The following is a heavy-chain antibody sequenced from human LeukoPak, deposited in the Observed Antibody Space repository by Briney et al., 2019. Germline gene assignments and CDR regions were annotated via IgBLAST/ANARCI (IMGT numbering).Heavy chain of an antibody. V-gene: IGHV3-53*01. Sequence: GGSLRLSCAASGFTVSSNYMSWVRQAPGKGLEWVSVIDSGGITYYADSVKGRFTISRDNSKNTLYLQMNSLRAEDTAVYYCARAPRGYCSSTSCYLVYWGQGTLVTVSS. J-gene: IGHJ4*02. CDR3: ARAPRGYCSSTSCYLVY. D-gene: IGHD2-2*01. CDR2: IDSGGIT. CDR1: GFTVSSNY.